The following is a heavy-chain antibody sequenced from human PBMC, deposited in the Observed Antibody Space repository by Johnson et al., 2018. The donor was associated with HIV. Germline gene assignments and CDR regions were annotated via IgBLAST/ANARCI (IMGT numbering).Heavy chain of an antibody. D-gene: IGHD1-26*01. V-gene: IGHV3-66*01. J-gene: IGHJ3*02. Sequence: VQLVESGGGLVQPGGSLRLSCAASGFTVSSNYMSWVRQAPGKGLEWVSVIYSGDSTYYADSVKGRFTISRDNSKNTLYLQMNSLRAEDTAVYYCAREGYSGSPNGRGAFDIWGQGTMVTVSS. CDR3: AREGYSGSPNGRGAFDI. CDR2: IYSGDST. CDR1: GFTVSSNY.